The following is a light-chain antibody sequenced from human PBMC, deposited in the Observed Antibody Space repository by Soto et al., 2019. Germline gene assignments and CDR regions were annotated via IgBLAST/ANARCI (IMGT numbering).Light chain of an antibody. CDR1: SSDVGGYNY. CDR3: CSYAGSWVWV. Sequence: QSVLTQPRSVSGSPGQSVTISCTGTSSDVGGYNYVSWYQQHPGKAPKLMIYDVSKRPSGVPDRFSGSKSGNTASLTISGLQAEDEADYYCCSYAGSWVWVFGGGTKLTVL. V-gene: IGLV2-11*01. CDR2: DVS. J-gene: IGLJ3*02.